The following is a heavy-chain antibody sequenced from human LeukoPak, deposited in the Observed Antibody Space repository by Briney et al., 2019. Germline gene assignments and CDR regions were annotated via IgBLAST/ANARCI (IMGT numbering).Heavy chain of an antibody. CDR3: ARDRHCSGGSCRRFDP. CDR1: GYTFTSYY. V-gene: IGHV1-46*01. Sequence: GASVKVSCKASGYTFTSYYMHWVRQAPGQGLEWMGIINPSGGSTSYAQKFQGRVTMTRDMSTSTVYMELSSLRSEDTAVYYCARDRHCSGGSCRRFDPWGQGTLVTVSS. J-gene: IGHJ5*02. D-gene: IGHD2-15*01. CDR2: INPSGGST.